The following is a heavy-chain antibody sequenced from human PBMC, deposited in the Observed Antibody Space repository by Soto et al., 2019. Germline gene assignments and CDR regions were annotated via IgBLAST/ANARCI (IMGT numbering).Heavy chain of an antibody. CDR3: AREVGYCSGGSCYSVDAFDI. J-gene: IGHJ3*02. CDR2: ISSSSSYI. V-gene: IGHV3-21*01. Sequence: GGSLRLSCAASGFTFSSHSMNWVRQAPGKGLEWVSSISSSSSYIYYADSVKGRFTISRDNAKNSLYLQMNSLRAEDTAVYYCAREVGYCSGGSCYSVDAFDIWGQGTMVTVSS. CDR1: GFTFSSHS. D-gene: IGHD2-15*01.